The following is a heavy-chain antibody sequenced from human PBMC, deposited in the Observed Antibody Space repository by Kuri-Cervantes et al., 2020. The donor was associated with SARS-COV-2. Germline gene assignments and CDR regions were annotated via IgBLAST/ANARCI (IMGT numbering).Heavy chain of an antibody. CDR3: ARDPRRWLQISVSYFDY. J-gene: IGHJ4*02. D-gene: IGHD5-24*01. Sequence: GGSLRLSCAASGFTFSSYAMHWVRQAPGKGLEWVAVISYDGSNKYYADSVKGRFTISRDNSKNTLYLQMNSLRAEDTAVYYCARDPRRWLQISVSYFDYWGQGTLVTDSS. V-gene: IGHV3-30-3*01. CDR2: ISYDGSNK. CDR1: GFTFSSYA.